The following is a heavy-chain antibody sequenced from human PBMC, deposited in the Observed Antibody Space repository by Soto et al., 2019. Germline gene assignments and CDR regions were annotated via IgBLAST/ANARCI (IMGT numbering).Heavy chain of an antibody. CDR2: IIPIFGTA. CDR3: ARDGGYYDILTGYYPAGGDYYYYGMDV. CDR1: GGTFSSYA. J-gene: IGHJ6*02. D-gene: IGHD3-9*01. Sequence: SVKVSCKASGGTFSSYAISWVRQAPGQGLEWMGGIIPIFGTASYAQKFQGRVTITADESTSTAYMELSSLRSEDTAVYYCARDGGYYDILTGYYPAGGDYYYYGMDVWG. V-gene: IGHV1-69*13.